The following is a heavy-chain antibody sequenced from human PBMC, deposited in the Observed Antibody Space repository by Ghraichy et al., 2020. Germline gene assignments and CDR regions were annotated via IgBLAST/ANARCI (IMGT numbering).Heavy chain of an antibody. V-gene: IGHV4-61*01. Sequence: SETLSLTCTVSGGSVSSGSYYWNWLRQSPGKGLEWIGSFHYSGSTHYNPSLKSRVTISVDTSKNQFSLTVSSVTAADTAVYYCERDSPAAGTAFDIWGRGTMVTVSP. CDR2: FHYSGST. CDR1: GGSVSSGSYY. D-gene: IGHD6-13*01. J-gene: IGHJ3*02. CDR3: ERDSPAAGTAFDI.